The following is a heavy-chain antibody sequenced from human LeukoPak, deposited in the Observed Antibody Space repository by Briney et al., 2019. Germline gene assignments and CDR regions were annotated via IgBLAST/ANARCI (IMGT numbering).Heavy chain of an antibody. J-gene: IGHJ4*02. D-gene: IGHD3-10*01. CDR3: AKEGYYGSGSYLDY. CDR2: ISGSGGST. CDR1: GFTFSDYN. V-gene: IGHV3-23*01. Sequence: GGSLRLSCAASGFTFSDYNMRWIRQAPGKGLEWVSAISGSGGSTYYADSVKGRFTISRDNSKNTLYLQMNSLRAEDTAVYYCAKEGYYGSGSYLDYWGQGTLVTVSS.